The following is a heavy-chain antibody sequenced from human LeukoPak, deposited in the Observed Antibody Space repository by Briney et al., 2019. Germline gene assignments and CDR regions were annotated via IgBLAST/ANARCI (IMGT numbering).Heavy chain of an antibody. D-gene: IGHD2-2*01. CDR1: GGSISSGGYS. J-gene: IGHJ4*02. CDR2: IYHSGST. Sequence: SETLSLTCAVSGGSISSGGYSWRWIRQPPGKGLEWIGYIYHSGSTYYNPSLKSRVTISVDRSKNQFSLKLSSVTAADTAVYYCARASLRGVYFDYWGQGTLVTVSS. CDR3: ARASLRGVYFDY. V-gene: IGHV4-30-2*01.